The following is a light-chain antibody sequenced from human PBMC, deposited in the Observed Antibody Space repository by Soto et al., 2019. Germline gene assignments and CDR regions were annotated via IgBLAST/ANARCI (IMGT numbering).Light chain of an antibody. CDR2: YAS. CDR1: QTVTSSY. CDR3: QQYGSSPPST. J-gene: IGKJ5*01. Sequence: VLTQSPGTLSWSPGESATLSCRASQTVTSSYLAWCQQKPGQAPSLLIYYASCTATGSPDRCSGSGSGTDFTLTISRLEPEDFAVYYCQQYGSSPPSTVGQGTRLDIK. V-gene: IGKV3-20*01.